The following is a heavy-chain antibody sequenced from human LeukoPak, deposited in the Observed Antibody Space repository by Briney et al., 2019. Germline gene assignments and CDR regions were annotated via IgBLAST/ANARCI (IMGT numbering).Heavy chain of an antibody. CDR2: IQAKAYGGAT. CDR1: GFTFGDYA. D-gene: IGHD2-2*01. V-gene: IGHV3-49*04. Sequence: PGGSLRLSCSTSGFTFGDYAMSWVRQAPGKGLEWVGFIQAKAYGGATKYAASVNGRFSIRRDDSQSIANLQMNDLKTEDTAVYYCTRAPHPRCSSSGCYLDSWGQGTLVTVSS. J-gene: IGHJ4*02. CDR3: TRAPHPRCSSSGCYLDS.